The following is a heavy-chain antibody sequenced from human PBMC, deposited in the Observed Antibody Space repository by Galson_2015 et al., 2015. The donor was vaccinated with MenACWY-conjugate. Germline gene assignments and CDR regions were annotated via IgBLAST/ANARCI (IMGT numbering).Heavy chain of an antibody. V-gene: IGHV3-7*01. J-gene: IGHJ4*02. Sequence: SLRLSCAASGFTFSTYWMTWVRQAPGKGLEWVANMKYDGSEQYYVDSVRGRFTISRDNAKNSLYLQMNSLRPEDTAVYYCVRPIMTFAAVRSLDNRGQGTVVTVSS. CDR1: GFTFSTYW. D-gene: IGHD3-10*01. CDR2: MKYDGSEQ. CDR3: VRPIMTFAAVRSLDN.